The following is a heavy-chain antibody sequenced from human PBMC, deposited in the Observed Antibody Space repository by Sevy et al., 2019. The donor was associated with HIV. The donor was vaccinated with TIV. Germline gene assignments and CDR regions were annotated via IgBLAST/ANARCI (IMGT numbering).Heavy chain of an antibody. CDR3: ARDMAGAEGMTYDYMDV. Sequence: ASVKVSCKASGGTFSSYAISWVRQAPGQGLEWMGGIIPIFGTANYAQKFQGRVTITADKSTSTAYMELSSLRSEDTAVYYCARDMAGAEGMTYDYMDVWGKGTTVTVSS. CDR2: IIPIFGTA. CDR1: GGTFSSYA. D-gene: IGHD6-13*01. V-gene: IGHV1-69*06. J-gene: IGHJ6*03.